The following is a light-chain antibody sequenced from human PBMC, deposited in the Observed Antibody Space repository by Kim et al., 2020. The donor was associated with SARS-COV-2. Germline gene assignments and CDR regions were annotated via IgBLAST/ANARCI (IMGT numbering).Light chain of an antibody. J-gene: IGKJ5*01. CDR1: QSVSSY. CDR3: QQRSNWPIT. V-gene: IGKV3-11*01. CDR2: DAS. Sequence: SPGERATPSCRASQSVSSYLAWYQQKPGQAPRLLIYDASKRATGIPARFSGSGSGTDFTLTISSLEPEDFAVYYCQQRSNWPITFGQGTRLEIK.